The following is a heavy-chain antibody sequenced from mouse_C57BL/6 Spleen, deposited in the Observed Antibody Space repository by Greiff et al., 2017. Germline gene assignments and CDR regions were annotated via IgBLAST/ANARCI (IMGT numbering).Heavy chain of an antibody. V-gene: IGHV14-3*01. CDR1: GFNIKNTY. J-gene: IGHJ4*01. CDR3: AGGDDYDPLYAMDY. CDR2: IDPANGNT. Sequence: EVKLQESVAELVRPGASVKLSCTASGFNIKNTYMHWVKQRPEQGLEWIGRIDPANGNTKYAPKFQGKATITADTSSNTAYLQLSSLTSEDTAIYYCAGGDDYDPLYAMDYWGQGTSVTVSS. D-gene: IGHD2-4*01.